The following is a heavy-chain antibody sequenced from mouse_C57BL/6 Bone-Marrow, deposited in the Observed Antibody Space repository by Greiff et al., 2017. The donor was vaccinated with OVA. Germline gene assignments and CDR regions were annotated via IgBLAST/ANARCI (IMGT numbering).Heavy chain of an antibody. V-gene: IGHV5-17*01. CDR2: ISSGSSTI. CDR3: ARGDGYYGFAY. CDR1: GFTFSDYG. D-gene: IGHD2-3*01. Sequence: EVMLVESGGGLVKPGGSLKLSCAASGFTFSDYGMHWVRQAPEKGLEWVAYISSGSSTIYYADTVKGRFTISRDNAKNTLFLQMTSLRSEDTAMYYCARGDGYYGFAYWGQGTLVTVSA. J-gene: IGHJ3*01.